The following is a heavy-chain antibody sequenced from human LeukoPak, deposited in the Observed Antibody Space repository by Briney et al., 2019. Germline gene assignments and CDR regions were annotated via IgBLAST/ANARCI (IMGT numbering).Heavy chain of an antibody. J-gene: IGHJ4*02. Sequence: GGXLRLSCAASGFTFSSYAMSWVRQAPGKGLEWVSAISGSGGNTYYADSVKGRFNIYRDNSKNTLYLQMNSLRAEDTAVYYCAKRVEYYFDYWGQGTLVTVSS. V-gene: IGHV3-23*01. D-gene: IGHD3-3*01. CDR3: AKRVEYYFDY. CDR1: GFTFSSYA. CDR2: ISGSGGNT.